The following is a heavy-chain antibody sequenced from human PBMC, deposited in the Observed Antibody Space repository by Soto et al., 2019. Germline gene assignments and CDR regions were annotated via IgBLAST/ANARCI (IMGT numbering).Heavy chain of an antibody. J-gene: IGHJ6*02. CDR1: GGSISSGNW. V-gene: IGHV4-4*02. CDR3: ARRARPGYYYYGMDV. Sequence: PXGTLSLTCAVSGGSISSGNWWSCVRQPPGKGLEWIGEIYHSGSTKYNPSLKSRGTISVDKSKNQFSLKLSSVTAADTAVYYCARRARPGYYYYGMDVWGQGTTVTVSS. D-gene: IGHD6-6*01. CDR2: IYHSGST.